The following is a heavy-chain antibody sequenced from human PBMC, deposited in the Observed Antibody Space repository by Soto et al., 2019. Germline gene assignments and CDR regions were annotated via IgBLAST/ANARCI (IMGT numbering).Heavy chain of an antibody. D-gene: IGHD5-12*01. J-gene: IGHJ6*03. Sequence: EVQLVESGGGVVRPGGSLRLSCVASGFTFDDYGMHWVRQAPGKGLEWVSGINWNGGRTGYPGSMKGRFIISRDNAKNSRYLQMNSLRAEDTALYYCARSGNIVATTNYYMDVWGNGTTVTVSS. CDR2: INWNGGRT. CDR3: ARSGNIVATTNYYMDV. CDR1: GFTFDDYG. V-gene: IGHV3-20*04.